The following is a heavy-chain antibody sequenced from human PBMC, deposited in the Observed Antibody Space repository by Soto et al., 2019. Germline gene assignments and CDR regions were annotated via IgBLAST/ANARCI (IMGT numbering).Heavy chain of an antibody. J-gene: IGHJ6*02. CDR2: ILYTGNT. CDR3: ARAAYGSGSYYAPYYYYAMDV. V-gene: IGHV4-59*01. Sequence: ETLSLTCTVSGASISSYYWSWIRQPPGKGLEWLGYILYTGNTNYSPSLKSRVTMSVDTSKNQVSLKLSAVTAADTAVYFCARAAYGSGSYYAPYYYYAMDVWGQGTTVTVSS. D-gene: IGHD3-10*01. CDR1: GASISSYY.